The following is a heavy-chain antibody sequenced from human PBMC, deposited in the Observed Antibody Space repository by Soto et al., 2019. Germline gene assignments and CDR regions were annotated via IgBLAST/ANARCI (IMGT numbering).Heavy chain of an antibody. Sequence: ASVKVSCKASGYTFTSYYIHWVRQAPGQGLEWMGIINPSSGSTNYAQKFQGRVTMTRVTSTSTVYMELSSLRSEDTALYYCARGLGGSWGYYFDYWGQGTLVTVS. CDR1: GYTFTSYY. D-gene: IGHD2-15*01. J-gene: IGHJ4*02. CDR2: INPSSGST. V-gene: IGHV1-46*03. CDR3: ARGLGGSWGYYFDY.